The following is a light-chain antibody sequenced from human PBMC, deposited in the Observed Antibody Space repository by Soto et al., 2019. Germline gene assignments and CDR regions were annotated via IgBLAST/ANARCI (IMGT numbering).Light chain of an antibody. CDR1: QGIRDE. Sequence: IQLTHSPSTPSASVGDRVTITCRASQGIRDELGWYXQNXXXAPNLXITAASRLKSAVPSSVSGXGSGTDFTLTISRLQPEDFATYYCLQEYDYPRTFWQGNKVDIK. V-gene: IGKV1-6*01. J-gene: IGKJ1*01. CDR2: AAS. CDR3: LQEYDYPRT.